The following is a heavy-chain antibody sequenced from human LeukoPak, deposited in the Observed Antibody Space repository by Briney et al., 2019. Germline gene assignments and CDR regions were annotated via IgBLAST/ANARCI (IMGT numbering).Heavy chain of an antibody. CDR2: ISGYNGDT. CDR3: ARNWGAGHPINFDY. CDR1: GYPFSSCG. J-gene: IGHJ4*02. V-gene: IGHV1-18*01. D-gene: IGHD3-16*01. Sequence: ASVKVSCKTFGYPFSSCGINWVRQAPGQGLEWMGWISGYNGDTNYAQRFQGRVTMTIDTSTHTAYMDLRRLRSDDTAVYYCARNWGAGHPINFDYWGQGTLVTVSS.